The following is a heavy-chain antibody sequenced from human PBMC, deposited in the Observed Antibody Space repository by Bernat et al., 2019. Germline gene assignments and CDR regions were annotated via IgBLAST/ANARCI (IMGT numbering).Heavy chain of an antibody. D-gene: IGHD5-18*01. CDR2: FYYSGDT. Sequence: QVQLQESVPGLVKPSETLSLTCTVSGGSISSYYWSWIRQPPGKGLEWIGNFYYSGDTNSNPSLKSRVPISVDTSKNQFSLKLSSVTAADTAVYYCARHRTGYSSFWGYGMDVWGQGTTVTVSS. J-gene: IGHJ6*02. CDR3: ARHRTGYSSFWGYGMDV. V-gene: IGHV4-59*08. CDR1: GGSISSYY.